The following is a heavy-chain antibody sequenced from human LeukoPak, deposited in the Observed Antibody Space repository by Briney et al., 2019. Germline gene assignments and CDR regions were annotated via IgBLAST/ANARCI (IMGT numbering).Heavy chain of an antibody. Sequence: SETLSLTCTVSGGSISSYYWSWIRQPPGKGLEWIGYIYYSGSTNYNPSLKSRVTISVDTSKNQFSLKLSSVTAADTAVYYCARLYCSGGSCYFDYWGQGTLVTVSS. V-gene: IGHV4-59*08. D-gene: IGHD2-15*01. CDR2: IYYSGST. CDR1: GGSISSYY. CDR3: ARLYCSGGSCYFDY. J-gene: IGHJ4*02.